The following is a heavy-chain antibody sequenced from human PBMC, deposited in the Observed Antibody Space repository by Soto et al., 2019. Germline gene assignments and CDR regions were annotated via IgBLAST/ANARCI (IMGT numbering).Heavy chain of an antibody. J-gene: IGHJ3*02. D-gene: IGHD3-16*02. V-gene: IGHV1-69*01. Sequence: QGQLVQSGAEVKKPGSSVKVSCKASGGTFSSYAISWVRQAPGQGLEWMGGIIPIFGTANYAQKFQGRVTITADESTSTAYMELSSLRSEDTAVYYCARGESYDYVWGSYRYVGDAFDIWGQGTMVTVSS. CDR1: GGTFSSYA. CDR3: ARGESYDYVWGSYRYVGDAFDI. CDR2: IIPIFGTA.